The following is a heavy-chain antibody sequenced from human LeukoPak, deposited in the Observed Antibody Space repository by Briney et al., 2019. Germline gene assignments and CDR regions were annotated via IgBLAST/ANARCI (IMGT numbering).Heavy chain of an antibody. V-gene: IGHV4-38-2*02. Sequence: SSETLPLTCTVSGYSISSGYYWGWIRQPPGKGLEWIGSIYHSGSTYYNPPLKSRVTISVDTSKNQFSLKLSSVTAADTAVYYCARGYSAAAGRGDYWGQGTLVTVSS. CDR1: GYSISSGYY. J-gene: IGHJ4*02. CDR2: IYHSGST. CDR3: ARGYSAAAGRGDY. D-gene: IGHD6-13*01.